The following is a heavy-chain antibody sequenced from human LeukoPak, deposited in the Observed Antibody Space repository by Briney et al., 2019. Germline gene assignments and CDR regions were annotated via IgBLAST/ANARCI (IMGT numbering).Heavy chain of an antibody. V-gene: IGHV4-59*01. Sequence: SETLSLTRTVSGGSLSSYYWSWIRPPPEKGVEWIGYIYYSGSTNYNPSLKSRVTISVDTSKNQFSLKLSSVTAADTAVYYCARVPSPYCSSTSCVPPQFDPWGQGTLVTVSS. CDR3: ARVPSPYCSSTSCVPPQFDP. CDR2: IYYSGST. J-gene: IGHJ5*02. D-gene: IGHD2-2*01. CDR1: GGSLSSYY.